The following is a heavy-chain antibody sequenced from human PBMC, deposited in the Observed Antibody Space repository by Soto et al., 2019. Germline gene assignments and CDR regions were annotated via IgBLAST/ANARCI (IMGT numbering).Heavy chain of an antibody. V-gene: IGHV4-30-4*08. D-gene: IGHD3-22*01. CDR2: IYYNELSSSEST. J-gene: IGHJ4*02. CDR1: GASIGSGDFY. Sequence: SETLSLTCTVSGASIGSGDFYWSWIRQSPGKGLEWLGYIYYNELSSSESTHYNSSLKRRVSISVDTSKNQFSLTLRSMTAADTAVYYCARTGPSYYYHNSGSPGDYWGQGTLVTVSS. CDR3: ARTGPSYYYHNSGSPGDY.